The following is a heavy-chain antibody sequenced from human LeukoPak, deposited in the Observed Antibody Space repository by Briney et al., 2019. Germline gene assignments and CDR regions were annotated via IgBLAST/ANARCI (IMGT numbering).Heavy chain of an antibody. CDR1: GYTFTGYY. D-gene: IGHD6-6*01. Sequence: ASVKVSCKASGYTFTGYYMHWVQQAPGQGLEWMGWINPNSGGTNYAQKFQGRVTMTRDTSISTAYMELSRLRSDDTAVYYCARDGGSSSEGNFYYYYMDVWGKGTTVTVSS. V-gene: IGHV1-2*02. J-gene: IGHJ6*03. CDR2: INPNSGGT. CDR3: ARDGGSSSEGNFYYYYMDV.